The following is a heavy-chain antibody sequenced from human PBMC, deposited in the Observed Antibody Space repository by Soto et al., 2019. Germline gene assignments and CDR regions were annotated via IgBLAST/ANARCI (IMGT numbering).Heavy chain of an antibody. J-gene: IGHJ4*02. V-gene: IGHV3-30-3*01. D-gene: IGHD3-22*01. CDR1: GFTFSTYA. CDR3: AISDSIGTPVDY. Sequence: QVQLVESGGGVVQPGRSLRLSCAASGFTFSTYAIHWVRQAPGKGLEWVAFISYDGSNKYYADSVKGRFTISRDNSQNTVDLQMHALRGEDTTVYYCAISDSIGTPVDYWGPGSPVTVSS. CDR2: ISYDGSNK.